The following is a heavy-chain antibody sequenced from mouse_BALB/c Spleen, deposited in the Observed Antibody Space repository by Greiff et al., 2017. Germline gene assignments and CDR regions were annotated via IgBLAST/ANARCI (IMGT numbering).Heavy chain of an antibody. V-gene: IGHV1-5*01. Sequence: EVQLQQSGTVLARPGASVKMSCKASGYSFTSYCMHWVKQRPGQGLEWIGAIYPGNSDTSYNQKFKGKAKLTAVTSASTAYMELSSLTNEDSAVYYCTCNYVWYLDVWGAGTTVTVSS. CDR1: GYSFTSYC. CDR2: IYPGNSDT. D-gene: IGHD2-1*01. CDR3: TCNYVWYLDV. J-gene: IGHJ1*01.